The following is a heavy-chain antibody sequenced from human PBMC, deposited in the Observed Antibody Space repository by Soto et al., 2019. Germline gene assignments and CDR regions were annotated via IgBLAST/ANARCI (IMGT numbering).Heavy chain of an antibody. Sequence: XETLSLTCAVSGGSFSGFSWTWIRQPPGEGLEWIGEINHSGTINFNPSLRSRLTISLDSSKKHFSLKLTSLTAADAAVYYCARADRTLVTSYGLDVWGQGTTVTVSS. V-gene: IGHV4-34*01. CDR1: GGSFSGFS. D-gene: IGHD2-21*02. CDR3: ARADRTLVTSYGLDV. CDR2: INHSGTI. J-gene: IGHJ6*02.